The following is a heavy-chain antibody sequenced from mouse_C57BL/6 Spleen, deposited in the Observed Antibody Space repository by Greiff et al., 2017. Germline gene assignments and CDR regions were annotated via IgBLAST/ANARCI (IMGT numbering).Heavy chain of an antibody. V-gene: IGHV1-64*01. J-gene: IGHJ4*01. CDR3: ARLDDGYYDYAMDY. D-gene: IGHD2-3*01. CDR2: IHPNSGST. Sequence: QVHVKQPGAELVKPGASVKLSCKASGYTFTSYWMHWVKQRPGQGLEWIGMIHPNSGSTNYNEKFKSKATLTVDKSSSTAYMQLSSLTSEDSAVYYCARLDDGYYDYAMDYWGQGTSVTVSS. CDR1: GYTFTSYW.